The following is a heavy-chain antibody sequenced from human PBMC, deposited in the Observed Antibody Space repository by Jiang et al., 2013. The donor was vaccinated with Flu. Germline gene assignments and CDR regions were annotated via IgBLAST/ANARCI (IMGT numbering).Heavy chain of an antibody. J-gene: IGHJ2*01. D-gene: IGHD2-15*01. V-gene: IGHV1-69*01. CDR1: TISGYV. Sequence: TISGYVISWVRQAPGQGLEWMGGIIPMFRTTNYAQTFKGRVTITADESTSTVYLELSSLKSEDTAVYYCARDSSSEAYPLLLYYFDLWGRGTLVTVSS. CDR3: ARDSSSEAYPLLLYYFDL. CDR2: IIPMFRTT.